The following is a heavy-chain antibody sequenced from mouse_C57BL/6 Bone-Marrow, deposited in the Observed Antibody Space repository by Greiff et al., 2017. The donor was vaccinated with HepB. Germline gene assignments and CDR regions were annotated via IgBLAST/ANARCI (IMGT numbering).Heavy chain of an antibody. CDR3: ARWQTICYDY. V-gene: IGHV1-76*01. D-gene: IGHD2-12*01. CDR1: GYTFTDYY. J-gene: IGHJ2*01. Sequence: QVQLQQSGAELVRPGASVKLSCKASGYTFTDYYLNWVKQRPGQGLEWIARIYPGSGNPYYNEKFKGKATLTAETSSSPAYMHLSSLTSEDSAVYFCARWQTICYDYWGQGTTLTVSS. CDR2: IYPGSGNP.